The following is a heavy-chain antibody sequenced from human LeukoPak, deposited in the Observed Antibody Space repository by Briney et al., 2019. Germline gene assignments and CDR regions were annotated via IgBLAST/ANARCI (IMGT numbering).Heavy chain of an antibody. J-gene: IGHJ4*02. D-gene: IGHD2-2*02. V-gene: IGHV3-74*01. Sequence: GGSLRLSCVASGFTFSENWMHWVRQAPGKGLAWVSHINRDGGPTNYADSVKGRFTITRDNSKNTLYLQMNSLRAEDTAVYYCANHCSSTSCYTDYWGQGTLVTVSS. CDR3: ANHCSSTSCYTDY. CDR1: GFTFSENW. CDR2: INRDGGPT.